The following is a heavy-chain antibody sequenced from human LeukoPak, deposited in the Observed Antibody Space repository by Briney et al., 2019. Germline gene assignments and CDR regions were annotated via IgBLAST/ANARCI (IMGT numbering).Heavy chain of an antibody. CDR2: IRYDGTTK. J-gene: IGHJ3*01. CDR1: GFTFSTYG. Sequence: GGSLRLSCAASGFTFSTYGMHWVRQAPGKGLEWLAFIRYDGTTKYYADSVKGRFTVSRDNSKNTLYLQMNSLRTEDTAVYYCAKGDSSWGQGTMVTVSS. V-gene: IGHV3-30*02. D-gene: IGHD3-22*01. CDR3: AKGDSS.